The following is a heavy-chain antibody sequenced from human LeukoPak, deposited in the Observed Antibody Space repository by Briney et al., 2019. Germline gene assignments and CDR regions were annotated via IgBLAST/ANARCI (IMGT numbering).Heavy chain of an antibody. CDR2: LRSKAYGGTT. V-gene: IGHV3-49*04. D-gene: IGHD4-17*01. CDR1: GFTFGDYA. Sequence: GGSLRLSCTTSGFTFGDYAMSWVRQTPGKGLECVGFLRSKAYGGTTEYAASVKGRFTISRDDYKSIAYLQMNSLKTEDTAVYFCTRDKITVTTGDTNAFDIWGQGTMVTVTS. CDR3: TRDKITVTTGDTNAFDI. J-gene: IGHJ3*02.